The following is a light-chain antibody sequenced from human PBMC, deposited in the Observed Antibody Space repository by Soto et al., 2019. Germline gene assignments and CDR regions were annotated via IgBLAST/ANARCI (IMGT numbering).Light chain of an antibody. CDR3: QVWDSSSDHVV. J-gene: IGLJ2*01. CDR2: YDS. Sequence: ELTQPPSVSVAPGKTARITCGGNNIGSKSVHWYQQKPGQAPVLVIYYDSDRPSGIPERFSGSNSGNTATLTISRVEAGDEADYCCQVWDSSSDHVVFGGGTKLTVL. V-gene: IGLV3-21*04. CDR1: NIGSKS.